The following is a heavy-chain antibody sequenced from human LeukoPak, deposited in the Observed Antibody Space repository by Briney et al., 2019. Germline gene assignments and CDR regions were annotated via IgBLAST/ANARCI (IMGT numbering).Heavy chain of an antibody. CDR2: ISGGGLST. V-gene: IGHV3-23*01. D-gene: IGHD2-2*01. CDR3: AKDQGDRVGSSVS. Sequence: PGGSLRLSCATSEITFSSYVMSWVRQAPGKGLKWVSTISGGGLSTHYADSVKGRFNISRDNSENTLYLQMTSLRAEDTAVYYCAKDQGDRVGSSVSWGQGTLVTVSS. CDR1: EITFSSYV. J-gene: IGHJ4*02.